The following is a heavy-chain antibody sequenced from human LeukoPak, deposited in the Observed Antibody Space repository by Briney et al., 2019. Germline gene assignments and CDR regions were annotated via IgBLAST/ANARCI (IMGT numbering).Heavy chain of an antibody. CDR3: ARDRRGTIFGVVTERPYYYYYYYMDV. D-gene: IGHD3-3*01. V-gene: IGHV1-69*05. J-gene: IGHJ6*03. CDR2: IIPIFGTA. Sequence: SVKVSCKASGGTFSSYAISWVRQAPGQGLEWMGRIIPIFGTANYAQKFQGRVTITTDESTSTAYMELSSLRSEDTAVYYCARDRRGTIFGVVTERPYYYYYYYMDVWGKGTTVTVCS. CDR1: GGTFSSYA.